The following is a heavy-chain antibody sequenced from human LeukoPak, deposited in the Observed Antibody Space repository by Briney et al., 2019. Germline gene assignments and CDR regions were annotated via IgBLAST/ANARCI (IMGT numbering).Heavy chain of an antibody. V-gene: IGHV4-34*01. D-gene: IGHD2-2*01. CDR1: GGSFSDYF. CDR3: ARDVVLAPAAIHYGMDV. J-gene: IGHJ6*02. Sequence: SETPSLTCAVYGGSFSDYFWGWIRQPPGKGLEWIGEINHSGRTYYNPSLKSRVTISVDTSKNQFSLNLSSVTAADTAVYYCARDVVLAPAAIHYGMDVWGQGNTVTVSS. CDR2: INHSGRT.